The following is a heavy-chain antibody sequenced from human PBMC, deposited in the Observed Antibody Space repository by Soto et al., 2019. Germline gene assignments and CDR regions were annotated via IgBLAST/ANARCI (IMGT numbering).Heavy chain of an antibody. CDR1: GGSFSGYY. CDR3: ARGRFGTTIPSWHWFDP. Sequence: QVQLQQWGAGLLKPSETLSLTCAVYGGSFSGYYWSWIRQPPGKGLEWIGEINHSGSTNYNPSLKSRVTISVDTSKNQFSLKLSSVTAADTAVYYCARGRFGTTIPSWHWFDPWGQGTLVTVSS. CDR2: INHSGST. J-gene: IGHJ5*02. D-gene: IGHD1-1*01. V-gene: IGHV4-34*01.